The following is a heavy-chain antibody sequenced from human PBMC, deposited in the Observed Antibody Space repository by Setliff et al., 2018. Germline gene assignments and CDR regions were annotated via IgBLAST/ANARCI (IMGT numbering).Heavy chain of an antibody. Sequence: SETLSLTCTVSGGSISSASYYWSWIRQPAGKGLEWIGRIYTHAGGSTIYNPSLKRRVTISVDTSKNQFSLKLSSVTASDTAVYYCARLSGFLYMDVWSKGTTVTVSS. J-gene: IGHJ6*03. V-gene: IGHV4-61*02. CDR2: THAGGST. CDR1: GGSISSASYY. CDR3: ARLSGFLYMDV. D-gene: IGHD3-3*01.